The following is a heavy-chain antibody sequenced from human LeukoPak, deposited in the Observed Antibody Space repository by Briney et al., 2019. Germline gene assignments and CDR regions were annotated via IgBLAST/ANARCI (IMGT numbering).Heavy chain of an antibody. CDR3: ARGDDFWSGLAD. V-gene: IGHV4-4*09. CDR2: IYTSGST. Sequence: SETLSLTCTVSGGSISSYYWSWIRQPPGKGLEWIGYIYTSGSTNYNPSLKSRVTISVDTSKNQFSLKLSSVTAADTAVYYCARGDDFWSGLADWDQGTLVTVSS. J-gene: IGHJ4*02. D-gene: IGHD3-3*01. CDR1: GGSISSYY.